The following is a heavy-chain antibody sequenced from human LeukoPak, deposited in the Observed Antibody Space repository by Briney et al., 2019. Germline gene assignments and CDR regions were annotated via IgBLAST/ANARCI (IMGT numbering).Heavy chain of an antibody. CDR2: INPTGGST. CDR3: ARKFLGSRGYYFDY. D-gene: IGHD3-10*01. CDR1: GYTFISYY. Sequence: GASVKVSCKASGYTFISYYMHWVRQAPGQGLEWMGIINPTGGSTTYAQKFQGRVTMTRDMSTTTVYMELSSLRSEDTAVYYCARKFLGSRGYYFDYWGQGTLVTVSS. V-gene: IGHV1-46*01. J-gene: IGHJ4*02.